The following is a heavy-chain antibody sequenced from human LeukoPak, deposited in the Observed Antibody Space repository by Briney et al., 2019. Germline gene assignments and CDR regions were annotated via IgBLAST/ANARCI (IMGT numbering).Heavy chain of an antibody. J-gene: IGHJ4*02. CDR2: IIPIFGTA. CDR3: AREFSNYGSGSRYFDY. D-gene: IGHD3-10*01. CDR1: GGTFSSYA. Sequence: GASVKVSCKASGGTFSSYAISWVRQAPGQGLEWMGGIIPIFGTANYAQKFQGRVTITADKSTSTAYMELSSLRSDDTAVYYCAREFSNYGSGSRYFDYWGQGTLVTVSS. V-gene: IGHV1-69*06.